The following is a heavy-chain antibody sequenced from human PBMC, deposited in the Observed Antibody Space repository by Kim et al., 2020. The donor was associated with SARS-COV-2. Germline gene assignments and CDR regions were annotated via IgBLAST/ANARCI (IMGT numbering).Heavy chain of an antibody. J-gene: IGHJ4*02. Sequence: SETLSLTCAVYGGSFSGYYWSWIRQPPGKGLEWIGEINHSGSTNYNPSLKSRVTISVDTSKNQFSLKLSSVTAADTAVYYCAREWSGAAGRGGGFDYWGQGTLVTVSS. D-gene: IGHD6-13*01. V-gene: IGHV4-34*01. CDR2: INHSGST. CDR1: GGSFSGYY. CDR3: AREWSGAAGRGGGFDY.